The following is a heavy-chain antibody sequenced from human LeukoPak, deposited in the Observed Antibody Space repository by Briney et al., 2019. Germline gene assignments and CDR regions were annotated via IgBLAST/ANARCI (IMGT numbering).Heavy chain of an antibody. CDR2: SSTTGNTM. CDR1: GFTFSAYS. J-gene: IGHJ3*02. V-gene: IGHV3-48*02. D-gene: IGHD2-21*01. CDR3: ARRGGGGRSDALDI. Sequence: GGSLRLSCAASGFTFSAYSMIWGRQAPGKGLEWVSYSSTTGNTMHYTDSVKGRFTVSRDNAKNSLFLQMNSLRDEDTAVYYCARRGGGGRSDALDIWGQGTMVTVSS.